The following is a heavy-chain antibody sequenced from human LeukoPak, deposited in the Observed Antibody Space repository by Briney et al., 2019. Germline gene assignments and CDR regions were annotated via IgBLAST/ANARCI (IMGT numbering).Heavy chain of an antibody. CDR2: IWYDGSNK. CDR1: GFTFSSYG. J-gene: IGHJ4*02. CDR3: ARSPKSSGWYLDY. D-gene: IGHD6-19*01. V-gene: IGHV3-33*01. Sequence: PGGSLRLSCAASGFTFSSYGMHWVRQAPGKGLEWVAVIWYDGSNKYYADSVKGRFTISRDNSKNTLYLQMNSLRAEDTAVYYGARSPKSSGWYLDYWGQGTLVTVSS.